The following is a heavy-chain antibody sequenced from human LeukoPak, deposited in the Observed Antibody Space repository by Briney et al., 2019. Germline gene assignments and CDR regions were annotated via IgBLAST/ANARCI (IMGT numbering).Heavy chain of an antibody. CDR2: INWNGGST. V-gene: IGHV3-20*04. CDR3: ATTYYYDSSGYYGDY. D-gene: IGHD3-22*01. Sequence: RTGGSLRLSCAASGFTFDDYGMSWVRQAPGKGLEWFSGINWNGGSTGYADSVKGRFTISRDNAKNSLYLQMNSLRAEDTALYYCATTYYYDSSGYYGDYWGQGTLVTVSS. CDR1: GFTFDDYG. J-gene: IGHJ4*02.